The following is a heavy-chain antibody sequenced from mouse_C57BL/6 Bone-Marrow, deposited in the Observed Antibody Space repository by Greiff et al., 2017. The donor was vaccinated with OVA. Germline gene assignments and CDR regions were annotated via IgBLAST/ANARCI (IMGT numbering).Heavy chain of an antibody. CDR3: AASYYYGSSSPFAY. Sequence: EVQRVESGGGLVKPGGSLKLSCAASGFTFSDYGMHWVRQAPEKGLEWVAYISSGSSTIYYADTVKGRFTISRDNAKNTLFLQMTSLRSEDTAMYYCAASYYYGSSSPFAYWGQGTLVTVSA. CDR2: ISSGSSTI. J-gene: IGHJ3*01. CDR1: GFTFSDYG. V-gene: IGHV5-17*01. D-gene: IGHD1-1*01.